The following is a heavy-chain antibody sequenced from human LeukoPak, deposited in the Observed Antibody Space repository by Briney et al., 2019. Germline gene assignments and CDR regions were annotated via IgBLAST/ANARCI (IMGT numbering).Heavy chain of an antibody. Sequence: SETLSLTCTVSGGSISSSSYYWGWIRQPPGKGLEWIGSIYYSGSTYYNPSLKSRVTISVDTSKNQFSLKLSSVTAADPAVYYCAQEMATITWDYWGQGTLVTVSS. CDR1: GGSISSSSYY. V-gene: IGHV4-39*07. J-gene: IGHJ4*02. CDR2: IYYSGST. CDR3: AQEMATITWDY. D-gene: IGHD5-24*01.